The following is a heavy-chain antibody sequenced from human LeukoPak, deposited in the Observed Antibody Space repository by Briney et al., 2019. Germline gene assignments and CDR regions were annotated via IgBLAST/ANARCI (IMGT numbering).Heavy chain of an antibody. Sequence: GESLKISCKGSGYSFTSYWIGWARQMPGKGLESMGIIYPGDSDTRYSPSFQGQVTISADKSISTAYLQWSSLKASDTAMYYCARQTGEYYGSGSYYPYGMDVWGQGTTVTVSS. D-gene: IGHD3-10*01. V-gene: IGHV5-51*01. CDR2: IYPGDSDT. CDR3: ARQTGEYYGSGSYYPYGMDV. J-gene: IGHJ6*02. CDR1: GYSFTSYW.